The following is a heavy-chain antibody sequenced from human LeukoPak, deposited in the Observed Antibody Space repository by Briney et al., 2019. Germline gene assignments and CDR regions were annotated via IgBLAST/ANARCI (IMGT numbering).Heavy chain of an antibody. CDR1: GYSFISYG. V-gene: IGHV1-18*04. Sequence: ASVKVSCKASGYSFISYGIIWVRQAPGQGLEWMGWISLNNGDTNYAQKLQGRVTMTTDTSTTTAYMELRSLTSDDTAVYYCARQVEAAGQKWFDPWGQGTLVTVSS. J-gene: IGHJ5*02. CDR2: ISLNNGDT. D-gene: IGHD6-13*01. CDR3: ARQVEAAGQKWFDP.